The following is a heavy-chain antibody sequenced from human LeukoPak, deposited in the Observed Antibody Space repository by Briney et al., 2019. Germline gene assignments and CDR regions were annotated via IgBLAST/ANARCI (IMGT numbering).Heavy chain of an antibody. J-gene: IGHJ3*02. CDR2: INHSGST. CDR1: GGSFSGYY. D-gene: IGHD3-3*01. CDR3: AGHYDFWSGTPGDI. Sequence: SETLSLTCAVYGGSFSGYYWSWIRQPPGKGLEWIGEINHSGSTNYNPSLKSRVTISVDTSKNQFSLKLSSVTAADTAVYYCAGHYDFWSGTPGDIWGQGTMVTVSS. V-gene: IGHV4-34*01.